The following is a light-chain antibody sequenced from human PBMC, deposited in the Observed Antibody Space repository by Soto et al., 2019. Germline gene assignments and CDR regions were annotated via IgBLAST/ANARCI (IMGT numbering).Light chain of an antibody. CDR2: GAS. CDR1: QSISDNY. Sequence: EIVLTQSPGTLSLSPGERATLSCRASQSISDNYLAWYQQRPGQAPRLLIYGASSRATDIPDRFSGSGSATDFTLTISRLEPEDFAVYYCEQYGTSPPLTFGGGTKVEIK. J-gene: IGKJ4*01. V-gene: IGKV3-20*01. CDR3: EQYGTSPPLT.